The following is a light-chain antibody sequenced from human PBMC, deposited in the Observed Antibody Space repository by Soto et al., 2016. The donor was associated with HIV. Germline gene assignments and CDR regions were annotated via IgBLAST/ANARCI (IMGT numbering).Light chain of an antibody. Sequence: DIQMTQSPSSLSASIGDRVTITCRASQSVSVWLAWYQQKPGKAPNLLIFKTSTLEVGVPSRFSGSGSGTDFTLTLSSVQPDDVGTYYCQQYNTVPWTFGQGTKLEI. J-gene: IGKJ1*01. CDR1: QSVSVW. CDR2: KTS. CDR3: QQYNTVPWT. V-gene: IGKV1-5*03.